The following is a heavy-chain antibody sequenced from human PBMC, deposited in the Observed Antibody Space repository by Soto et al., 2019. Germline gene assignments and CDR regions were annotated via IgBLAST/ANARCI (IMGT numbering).Heavy chain of an antibody. CDR1: GFTFSSSS. CDR3: ASGGISDPFDY. Sequence: GGSLRLSCAASGFTFSSSSMTWVRQAPGKGLEWVSSISSSSSYIYYADSVKGRFTISRDNAKNSLYLQMNSLRAEDTAVYYCASGGISDPFDYWGQGTLVTVSS. V-gene: IGHV3-21*01. CDR2: ISSSSSYI. J-gene: IGHJ4*02.